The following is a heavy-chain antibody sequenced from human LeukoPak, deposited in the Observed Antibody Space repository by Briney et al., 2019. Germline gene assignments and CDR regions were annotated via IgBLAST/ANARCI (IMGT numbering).Heavy chain of an antibody. J-gene: IGHJ4*02. D-gene: IGHD3-16*01. CDR2: ISGSGGST. CDR1: GFTFSSYA. V-gene: IGHV3-23*01. Sequence: PGGSLRLSCAASGFTFSSYAMSWVRQAPGNGLEWVSAISGSGGSTYYADSAKGRFTISRDNSKNTLYLQMNSLRAEDTAVYYCAKETVMITFGGVYNYWGQGTLVTVSS. CDR3: AKETVMITFGGVYNY.